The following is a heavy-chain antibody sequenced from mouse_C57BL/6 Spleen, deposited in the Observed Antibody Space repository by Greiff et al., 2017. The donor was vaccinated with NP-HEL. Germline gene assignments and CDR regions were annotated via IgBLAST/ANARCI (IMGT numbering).Heavy chain of an antibody. J-gene: IGHJ2*01. CDR3: ARKATTVDYYFDY. Sequence: QVQLKQSGAELVKPGASVKMSCKASSYTFTSYWITWVKQRPGQGLEWIGDIYPGSGSTNYNEKFKSKATLTVDTSSSTAYMQLSSLTSEDSAVYYCARKATTVDYYFDYWGQGTTLTVSS. V-gene: IGHV1-55*01. CDR2: IYPGSGST. CDR1: SYTFTSYW. D-gene: IGHD1-1*01.